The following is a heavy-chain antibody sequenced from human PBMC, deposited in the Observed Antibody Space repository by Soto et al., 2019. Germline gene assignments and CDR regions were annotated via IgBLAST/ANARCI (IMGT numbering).Heavy chain of an antibody. CDR1: GFTFSSYG. Sequence: QVQLVESGGGVVQPGRSLRLSCAASGFTFSSYGMHWVRQAPGKGLEWVAVIWYDGSNKYYADSVKGRFTISRDNSKNTLYLQMNSLRDEDTAVYYCARDTRDYAMDVWGQGTTVTVSS. J-gene: IGHJ6*02. CDR3: ARDTRDYAMDV. V-gene: IGHV3-33*01. CDR2: IWYDGSNK. D-gene: IGHD2-21*01.